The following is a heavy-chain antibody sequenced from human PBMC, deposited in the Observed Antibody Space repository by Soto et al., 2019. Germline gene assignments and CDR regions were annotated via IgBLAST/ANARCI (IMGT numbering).Heavy chain of an antibody. CDR3: ARLYSSSWYGAFDI. CDR1: GFTFSSYS. D-gene: IGHD6-13*01. J-gene: IGHJ3*02. V-gene: IGHV3-48*01. CDR2: ISSSSSTI. Sequence: GWSLRLSCAASGFTFSSYSMNWVRQAPGKGLEWVSYISSSSSTIYYADSVKGRFTISRDNAKNSLYLQMNSLRAEDTAVYYCARLYSSSWYGAFDIWGQGTMVTVSS.